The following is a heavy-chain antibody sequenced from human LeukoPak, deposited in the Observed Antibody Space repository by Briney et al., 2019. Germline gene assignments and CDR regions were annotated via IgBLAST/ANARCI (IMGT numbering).Heavy chain of an antibody. D-gene: IGHD3-9*01. CDR3: TRGYYDILTGYYFDY. CDR2: IRSKAYGGTT. CDR1: GFTFGDYA. Sequence: PGRSLRLSCTPSGFTFGDYAMSWFRQAPGKGLEGVGFIRSKAYGGTTEYAASVKGRFTISRDDSKSIAYLQMNSLKTEDTAVYYCTRGYYDILTGYYFDYWGQGYLVTVSS. J-gene: IGHJ4*02. V-gene: IGHV3-49*03.